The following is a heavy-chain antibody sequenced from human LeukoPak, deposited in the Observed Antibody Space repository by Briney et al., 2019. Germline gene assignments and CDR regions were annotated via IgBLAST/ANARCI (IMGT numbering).Heavy chain of an antibody. D-gene: IGHD3-22*01. CDR1: GFTFSDYY. V-gene: IGHV3-11*01. CDR2: ISSSGSTI. J-gene: IGHJ4*02. CDR3: ARDYGYCDSSGYPPGY. Sequence: GGSLRLSCAASGFTFSDYYMSWIRQAPGKGLEWVSYISSSGSTIYYADSVKGRFTISRDNAKNSLYLQMNSLRAEETAVYYCARDYGYCDSSGYPPGYWGQGTLVTVSS.